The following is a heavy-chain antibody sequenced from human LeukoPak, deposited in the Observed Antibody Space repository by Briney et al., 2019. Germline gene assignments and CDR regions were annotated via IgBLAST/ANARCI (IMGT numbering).Heavy chain of an antibody. V-gene: IGHV3-23*01. CDR3: AKDPGYSSGWPVFDY. J-gene: IGHJ4*02. Sequence: GGSLRLSCAASGFTFSSYAMSWVRQAPGKGLEWVSAISGSGGSTCYADSVKGRFTISRDNSKNTLYLQMNSLRAEDTAVYYCAKDPGYSSGWPVFDYWGQGTLVTVSS. CDR1: GFTFSSYA. CDR2: ISGSGGST. D-gene: IGHD6-19*01.